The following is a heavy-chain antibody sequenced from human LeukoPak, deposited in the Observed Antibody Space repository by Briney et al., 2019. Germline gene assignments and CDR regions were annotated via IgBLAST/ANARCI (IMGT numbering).Heavy chain of an antibody. V-gene: IGHV3-15*01. CDR3: TTDAAGDYDSSGPYYFDY. J-gene: IGHJ4*02. Sequence: PGGSLRLSXAASGFTFSNAWMSWVRQAPGKGLEWVGRIKSKTDGGTTDYAAPVKGRFTISRDDSKNALYLQMNSLKTEDTAVYYCTTDAAGDYDSSGPYYFDYWGQGTLVTVSS. D-gene: IGHD3-22*01. CDR2: IKSKTDGGTT. CDR1: GFTFSNAW.